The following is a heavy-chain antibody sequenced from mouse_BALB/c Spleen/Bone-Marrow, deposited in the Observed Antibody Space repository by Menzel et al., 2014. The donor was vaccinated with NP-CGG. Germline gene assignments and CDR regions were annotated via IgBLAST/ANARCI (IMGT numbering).Heavy chain of an antibody. V-gene: IGHV5-12-2*01. J-gene: IGHJ3*01. CDR3: ATLTGTSY. CDR2: ITNGGGST. Sequence: SWVRQTPEKRLEWVAFITNGGGSTYYPDTLKGRFTISRDDAKNTLYLQMSSLKSEDTAMYYCATLTGTSYWGQGTLVTVSA. D-gene: IGHD4-1*01.